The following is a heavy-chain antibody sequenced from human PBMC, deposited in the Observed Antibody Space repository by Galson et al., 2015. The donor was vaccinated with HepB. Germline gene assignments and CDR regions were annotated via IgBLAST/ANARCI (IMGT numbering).Heavy chain of an antibody. CDR1: GYSFTSYW. J-gene: IGHJ4*02. CDR2: IYPGDSDT. V-gene: IGHV5-51*01. Sequence: QSGAAVKKPGESMKISCKASGYSFTSYWIGWVRQMPGRGLEWMGIIYPGDSDTRYGPSFQGQVTISADKSINTAYLQWSSLKASDTAMYYCARHPLGTIDYLDYWGQGTLVTVSS. CDR3: ARHPLGTIDYLDY. D-gene: IGHD2-8*01.